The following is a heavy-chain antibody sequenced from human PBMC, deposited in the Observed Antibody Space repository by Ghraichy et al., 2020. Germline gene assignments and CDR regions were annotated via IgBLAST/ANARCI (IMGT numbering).Heavy chain of an antibody. Sequence: ASVKVSCKASGYTFTSYGISWVRQAPGQGLEWMGWISAYNGNTNYAQKLQGRVTMTTDTSTSTAYMELRSLRSDDTAVYYCARVGYCSSTSCPRRYYYYGMDVWGQGTTVTVSS. D-gene: IGHD2-2*01. CDR1: GYTFTSYG. V-gene: IGHV1-18*01. CDR3: ARVGYCSSTSCPRRYYYYGMDV. J-gene: IGHJ6*02. CDR2: ISAYNGNT.